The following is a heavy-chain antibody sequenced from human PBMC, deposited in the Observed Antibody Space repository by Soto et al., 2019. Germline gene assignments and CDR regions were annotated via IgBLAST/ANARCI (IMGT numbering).Heavy chain of an antibody. CDR1: GFAVSSNY. Sequence: EVQLVETGGGLVQPGGSLRLSCAASGFAVSSNYMNWVRQAPGKGLEWVSVLYTGGSTHYAGSVKDRFTISRDSSQNTLYLQMNRVRGEDTAVYYCTQDGPGFGDAFNIWGQGTMVTVSA. V-gene: IGHV3-53*02. J-gene: IGHJ3*02. D-gene: IGHD3-10*01. CDR2: LYTGGST. CDR3: TQDGPGFGDAFNI.